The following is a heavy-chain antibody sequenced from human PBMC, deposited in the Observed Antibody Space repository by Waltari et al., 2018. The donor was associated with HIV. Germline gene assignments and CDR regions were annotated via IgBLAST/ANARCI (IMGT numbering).Heavy chain of an antibody. CDR3: AKDRTVAAI. Sequence: QVQLVESGGGVVQPGRSLRLSCAASGFSFSSYGMHWVGQAPGQGLEWVAVIWHDGGNKYYADSVKGRFTISRDNSKNTLYLQMSSLRAEDTAMYYCAKDRTVAAIWGQGTMVTVSS. D-gene: IGHD4-17*01. J-gene: IGHJ3*02. CDR2: IWHDGGNK. CDR1: GFSFSSYG. V-gene: IGHV3-30*18.